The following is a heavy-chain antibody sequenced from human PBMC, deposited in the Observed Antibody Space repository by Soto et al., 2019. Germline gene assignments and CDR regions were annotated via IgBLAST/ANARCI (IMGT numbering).Heavy chain of an antibody. V-gene: IGHV3-23*01. D-gene: IGHD4-4*01. CDR1: GFTFSTYP. CDR3: VKPPVITASYYYYDMDV. CDR2: ISGSGIST. J-gene: IGHJ6*02. Sequence: EAQLLESGGGLVQPGGSLRLSCAASGFTFSTYPMRWVRQAPGKGLEWVSGISGSGISTYYTDSVKGRFTISRDNSKNTVFLQMNSLRDEDTAVYYCVKPPVITASYYYYDMDVWGQGTTVTVSS.